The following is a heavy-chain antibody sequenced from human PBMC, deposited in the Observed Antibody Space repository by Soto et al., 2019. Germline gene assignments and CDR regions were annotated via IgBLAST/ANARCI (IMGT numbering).Heavy chain of an antibody. CDR2: INHTGST. CDR1: GGSFSGYF. D-gene: IGHD2-15*01. V-gene: IGHV4-34*01. Sequence: SETLSLTCAVYGGSFSGYFWTWVRQSPGKGLQWIGEINHTGSTNYNPSLQSRVTISVDSSKKQFSLKLGSVTAADTAVYYCARGYCVSGSCFSAAWFDLWGQGALVTVSS. CDR3: ARGYCVSGSCFSAAWFDL. J-gene: IGHJ5*02.